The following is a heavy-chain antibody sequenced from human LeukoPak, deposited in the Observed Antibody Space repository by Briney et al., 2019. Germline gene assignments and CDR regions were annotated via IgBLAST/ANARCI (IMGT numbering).Heavy chain of an antibody. CDR3: AKGPSHIAVCLCAFYI. V-gene: IGHV3-33*06. CDR2: IWNDGSNK. J-gene: IGHJ3*02. Sequence: GRSLRLTCAASGYTFSNNSMHWVRQAPGKGLEWVAVIWNDGSNKYYADSVKGRFTISRDNSENTLYLQMNSLRAEDTAVYYCAKGPSHIAVCLCAFYICGQGTMVTVSS. CDR1: GYTFSNNS. D-gene: IGHD6-19*01.